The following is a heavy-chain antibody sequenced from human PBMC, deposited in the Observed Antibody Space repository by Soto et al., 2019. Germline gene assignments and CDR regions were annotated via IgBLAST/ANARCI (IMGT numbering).Heavy chain of an antibody. CDR1: GFTFSTYG. J-gene: IGHJ5*02. V-gene: IGHV3-30*02. CDR3: AKSLAVAAGWFDP. D-gene: IGHD6-19*01. CDR2: IWYDESNK. Sequence: GGSLRLSCAASGFTFSTYGMHWVRQAPGKGLEWVAVIWYDESNKYYADSVKGRFTISRDNSKNTVFLQMNSLRGEDTAVYYCAKSLAVAAGWFDPWGQGALVTVSS.